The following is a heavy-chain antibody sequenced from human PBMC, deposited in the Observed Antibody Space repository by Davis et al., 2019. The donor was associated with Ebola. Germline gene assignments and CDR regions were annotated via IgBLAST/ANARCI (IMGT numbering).Heavy chain of an antibody. D-gene: IGHD3-3*01. CDR1: GGSISSGGYS. V-gene: IGHV4-30-2*01. CDR3: ARIHYYDFWSGYPRNRYYYYGMDV. J-gene: IGHJ6*02. Sequence: SETLSLTCAVSGGSISSGGYSWSWIRQPPGKGLEWIGYIYHSGSTNYNPSLKSRVTISVDKSKNQFSLKLSSVTAADTAVYYCARIHYYDFWSGYPRNRYYYYGMDVWGQGTTVTVSS. CDR2: IYHSGST.